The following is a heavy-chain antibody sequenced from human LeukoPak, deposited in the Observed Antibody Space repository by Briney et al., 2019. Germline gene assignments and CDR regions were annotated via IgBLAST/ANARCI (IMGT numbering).Heavy chain of an antibody. CDR1: GYSISSGYY. D-gene: IGHD3-3*01. CDR3: ARGGGFLESVYADAFDI. CDR2: FYHSGGP. Sequence: PSETLSLTCTVSGYSISSGYYWGWIRQPPGKGLEWIGNFYHSGGPYYTPSLKSRVTISVDTSRNQFSLILSSVTAADTAVYYCARGGGFLESVYADAFDIWGQGTMVTVSS. V-gene: IGHV4-38-2*02. J-gene: IGHJ3*02.